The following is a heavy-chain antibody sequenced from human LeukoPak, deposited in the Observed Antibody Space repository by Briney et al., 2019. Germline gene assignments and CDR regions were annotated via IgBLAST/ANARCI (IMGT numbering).Heavy chain of an antibody. CDR1: CGSISSSSYY. Sequence: SETLSLTCTVSCGSISSSSYYWGWIRQPPWKGLEWIGSIYYSGSTYYNPSLKSRVTISVDTSKNQFSLKLSSVTAADTAVYYCARPQYSNSSLLFDYWGQGTLVTVSS. J-gene: IGHJ4*02. CDR3: ARPQYSNSSLLFDY. D-gene: IGHD6-6*01. CDR2: IYYSGST. V-gene: IGHV4-39*01.